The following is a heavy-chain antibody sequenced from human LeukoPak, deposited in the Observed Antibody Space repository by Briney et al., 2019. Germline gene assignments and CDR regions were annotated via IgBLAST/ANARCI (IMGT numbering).Heavy chain of an antibody. V-gene: IGHV3-30*02. CDR3: AKGTYYYGSANAPLDY. CDR1: GFTFSSYA. J-gene: IGHJ4*02. CDR2: IRYDGSNK. D-gene: IGHD3-10*01. Sequence: PGGSLRLSCAASGFTFSSYAMHWVRQAPGEGLEWVAFIRYDGSNKYYADSVKGRFTISRDNSKNTLYLQMNSLRAEDTAVYYCAKGTYYYGSANAPLDYWGQGTLVTVSS.